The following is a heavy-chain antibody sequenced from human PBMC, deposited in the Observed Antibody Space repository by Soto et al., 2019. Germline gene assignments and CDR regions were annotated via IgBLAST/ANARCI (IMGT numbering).Heavy chain of an antibody. CDR1: GFTFSSYA. Sequence: EVQLLESGVGLVQPGGSLRLSCAASGFTFSSYALNWVRQAPGKGLAWVSVISGSGDNTYYADSVKGRFTISRDNSKNTLYPQMNSLRAEDTSVYYCAKDLGTDDFWSAYYTYYYMDVWRKGTTVTVSS. D-gene: IGHD3-3*01. V-gene: IGHV3-23*01. CDR3: AKDLGTDDFWSAYYTYYYMDV. CDR2: ISGSGDNT. J-gene: IGHJ6*03.